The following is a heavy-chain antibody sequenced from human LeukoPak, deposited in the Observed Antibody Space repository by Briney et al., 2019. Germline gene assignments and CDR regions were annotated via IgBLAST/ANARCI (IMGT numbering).Heavy chain of an antibody. J-gene: IGHJ4*02. CDR1: GFSFSNYP. D-gene: IGHD7-27*01. CDR2: ISYDGSSR. CDR3: ASPPGRPNGD. V-gene: IGHV3-30*04. Sequence: QPGRSLRLSCAASGFSFSNYPMQWVRQAPGKGLEWVATISYDGSSRYSSASVKGRFTISRDNSKNTLSLQMNSLSVEDMAMYYCASPPGRPNGDWGQETLVTVSS.